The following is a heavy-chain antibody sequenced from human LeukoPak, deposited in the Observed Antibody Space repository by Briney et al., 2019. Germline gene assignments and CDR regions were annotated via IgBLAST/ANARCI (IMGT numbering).Heavy chain of an antibody. J-gene: IGHJ4*02. CDR2: ISSSSSYI. CDR3: ARDSYYYDSSGYYDY. D-gene: IGHD3-22*01. Sequence: GGSLRLSCAASGFTFSSYSVNWVRQAPGKGLEWVSSISSSSSYIYYADSVKGRFTISRDNAKNSLYLQMNSLRAEDTAVYYCARDSYYYDSSGYYDYWGQGTLVTVSS. CDR1: GFTFSSYS. V-gene: IGHV3-21*01.